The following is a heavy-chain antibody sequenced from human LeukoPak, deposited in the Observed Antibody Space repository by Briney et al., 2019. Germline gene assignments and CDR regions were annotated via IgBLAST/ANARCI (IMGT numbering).Heavy chain of an antibody. Sequence: PSETLSLTCAVYGGSFSGYYWSWIRQPAGKGLEWIGRIYTSGSTDYNPSLKSRVTISVDTSKNQFSLKLSSVTAADTAVYYCARVTESYGSGRRHNYYYYYMDVWGKGTTVTISS. V-gene: IGHV4-59*10. J-gene: IGHJ6*03. CDR3: ARVTESYGSGRRHNYYYYYMDV. CDR1: GGSFSGYY. CDR2: IYTSGST. D-gene: IGHD3-10*01.